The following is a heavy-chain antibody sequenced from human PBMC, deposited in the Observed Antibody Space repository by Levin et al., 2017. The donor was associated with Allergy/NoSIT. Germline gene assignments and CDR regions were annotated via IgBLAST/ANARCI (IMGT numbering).Heavy chain of an antibody. Sequence: SVKVSCKASGGTFSSYTISWVRQAPGQGLEWMGRIIPILGIANYAQKFQGRVTITADKSTSTAYMELSSLRSEDTAVYYCARDNITMVRGVITIENWFDPWGQGTLVTVSS. D-gene: IGHD3-10*01. V-gene: IGHV1-69*04. J-gene: IGHJ5*02. CDR2: IIPILGIA. CDR3: ARDNITMVRGVITIENWFDP. CDR1: GGTFSSYT.